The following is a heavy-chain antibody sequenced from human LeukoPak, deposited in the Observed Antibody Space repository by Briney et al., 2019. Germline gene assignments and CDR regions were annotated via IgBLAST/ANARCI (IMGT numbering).Heavy chain of an antibody. D-gene: IGHD3-3*01. J-gene: IGHJ4*02. CDR1: GFTFSSYA. V-gene: IGHV3-23*01. CDR3: AKRGQHYDFWSGYLSY. Sequence: GGSLRLSCAASGFTFSSYAMSWVRHAPGKGLEWVSVISGSGDSTYYADSVKGRFTISRDNSKNTLYLQMNSLRAEDTAVYYCAKRGQHYDFWSGYLSYWGQGTLVTVSS. CDR2: ISGSGDST.